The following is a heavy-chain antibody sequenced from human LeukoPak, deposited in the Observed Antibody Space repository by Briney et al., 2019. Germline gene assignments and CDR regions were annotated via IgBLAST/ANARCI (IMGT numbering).Heavy chain of an antibody. CDR2: IKQDGSDK. Sequence: YPGGSLRLSCAASGFTFSSYWMTWVRQAPGKGLEWVAKIKQDGSDKYYVDSVKGRFTISRDNAKNSLYLQMNSLRAEDTAVYYCARAYSYVSYWGQGALVTVSP. CDR1: GFTFSSYW. CDR3: ARAYSYVSY. D-gene: IGHD5-18*01. J-gene: IGHJ4*02. V-gene: IGHV3-7*01.